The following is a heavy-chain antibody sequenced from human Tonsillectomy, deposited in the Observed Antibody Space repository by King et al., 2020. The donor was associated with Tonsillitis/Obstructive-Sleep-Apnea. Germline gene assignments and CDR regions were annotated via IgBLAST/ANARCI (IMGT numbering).Heavy chain of an antibody. CDR3: ARGGDIVVVPGVGYGMDV. CDR1: GYTFTGYY. CDR2: INPNSGGT. J-gene: IGHJ6*02. V-gene: IGHV1-2*02. D-gene: IGHD2-2*01. Sequence: QLVQSGAEVKKPGASMKVSCKSSGYTFTGYYMHWVRQAPGQGLEWMGWINPNSGGTNCAQKFQGRVIMTRDTSISTAYMDLSRLRSDDTAVDYCARGGDIVVVPGVGYGMDVWGQGTTVTVFS.